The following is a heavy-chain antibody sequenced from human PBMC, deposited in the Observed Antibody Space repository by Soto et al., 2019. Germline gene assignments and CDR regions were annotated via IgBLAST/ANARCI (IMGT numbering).Heavy chain of an antibody. Sequence: ASVKVSCKASGYTFTSYDINWVRQATGQGLEWMGWMNPNSGNTGYAQKFQGRVTMTRNTSISTAYMELSSLRSEDTAVYYCARASSSSGGAFDYWGQGTLVTVSS. J-gene: IGHJ4*02. CDR1: GYTFTSYD. CDR2: MNPNSGNT. V-gene: IGHV1-8*01. CDR3: ARASSSSGGAFDY. D-gene: IGHD6-6*01.